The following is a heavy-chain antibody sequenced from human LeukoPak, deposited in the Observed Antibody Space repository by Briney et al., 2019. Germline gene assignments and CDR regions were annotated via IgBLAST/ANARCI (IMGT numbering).Heavy chain of an antibody. J-gene: IGHJ4*02. CDR3: ARDGYYDSSGPEENHYFDY. D-gene: IGHD3-22*01. CDR2: IIPIFGTA. CDR1: GGTFSSYA. V-gene: IGHV1-69*13. Sequence: ASVKVSCKASGGTFSSYAISWERQAPGQGLEWMGGIIPIFGTANYAQKFQGRVTITADESTSTAYMELSSLRSEDTAVYYCARDGYYDSSGPEENHYFDYWGQGTLVTVSS.